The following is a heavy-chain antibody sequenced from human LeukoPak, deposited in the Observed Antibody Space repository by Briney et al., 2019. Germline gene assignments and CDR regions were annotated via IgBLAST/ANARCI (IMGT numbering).Heavy chain of an antibody. J-gene: IGHJ5*02. CDR1: RFTFSSFW. CDR2: INQDGSEK. D-gene: IGHD3-22*01. Sequence: GGSLRLSCAASRFTFSSFWMNWVRQAPGKGLEWVTNINQDGSEKYCVDSVKGRLTISRDNAKNSLYLQMNSLRAEDTAVYYCARGGFRFFAHWGQGTLVTVSS. V-gene: IGHV3-7*04. CDR3: ARGGFRFFAH.